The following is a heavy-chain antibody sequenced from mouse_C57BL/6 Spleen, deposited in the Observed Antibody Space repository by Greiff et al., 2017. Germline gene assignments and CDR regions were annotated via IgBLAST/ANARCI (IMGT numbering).Heavy chain of an antibody. CDR2: IDPSDSYT. V-gene: IGHV1-50*01. Sequence: QVQLKQPGAELVKPGASVKLSCKASGYTFTSYWMQWVKQRPGQGLAWIGEIDPSDSYTNYNQKFKGKATLTVDTSSSTAYMQLSSLTSEDSAVXYCARKRDYEGTWFAYWGQGTLVTVSA. D-gene: IGHD1-1*01. CDR1: GYTFTSYW. J-gene: IGHJ3*01. CDR3: ARKRDYEGTWFAY.